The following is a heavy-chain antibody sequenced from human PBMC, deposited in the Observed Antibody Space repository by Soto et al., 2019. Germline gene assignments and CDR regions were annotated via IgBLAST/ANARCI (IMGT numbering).Heavy chain of an antibody. V-gene: IGHV1-46*01. Sequence: ASVKVSCKASGYTFTSYYMHWVRQAPGQGLEWMGIINPSGGSTSYAQKFQGRVTMTRDTSTSTVYMELSSLRSEDTAVYYCARDPRPMMVVAAYYFDYWGQGTLVTVSS. J-gene: IGHJ4*02. CDR2: INPSGGST. CDR1: GYTFTSYY. D-gene: IGHD3-22*01. CDR3: ARDPRPMMVVAAYYFDY.